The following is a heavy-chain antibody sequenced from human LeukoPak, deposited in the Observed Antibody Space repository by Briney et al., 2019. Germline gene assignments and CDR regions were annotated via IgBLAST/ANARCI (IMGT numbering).Heavy chain of an antibody. CDR1: GYTFTSYD. J-gene: IGHJ4*02. Sequence: ASVKVSCKASGYTFTSYDINWVRQATGQGLEWMGWMNPNSGNTGYAQKFQGRVTMTEDTSTDTAYMELSSLRSEDTAVYYCATQPPYGSGLIHWGQGTLVTVSS. D-gene: IGHD6-19*01. CDR2: MNPNSGNT. CDR3: ATQPPYGSGLIH. V-gene: IGHV1-8*02.